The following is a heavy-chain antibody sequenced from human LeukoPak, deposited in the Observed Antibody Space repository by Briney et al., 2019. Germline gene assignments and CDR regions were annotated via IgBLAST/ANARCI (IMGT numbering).Heavy chain of an antibody. CDR3: ARADSQLVRPPFDY. CDR2: MSYDGRNE. D-gene: IGHD6-13*01. Sequence: PGGSLRLSCAASGFIFSDYAMHWVRQSPGKGLEWVAFMSYDGRNEYYADSVKGRFTISRDNAKNSLYLQMNSLRAEDTAVYYCARADSQLVRPPFDYWGQGTLVTVSS. V-gene: IGHV3-30*04. J-gene: IGHJ4*02. CDR1: GFIFSDYA.